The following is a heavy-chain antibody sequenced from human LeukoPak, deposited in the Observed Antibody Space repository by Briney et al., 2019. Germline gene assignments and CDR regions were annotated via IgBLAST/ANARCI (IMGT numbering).Heavy chain of an antibody. D-gene: IGHD4-17*01. CDR3: ARETGSAVGSTDFDY. Sequence: GGSLRLSCAASGFTFSSYAIHWVRQAPGKGLEWVAVISYDGSNKYYADSVKGRFTISRDNSKNTLYLQMNSLRAEDTAVYYCARETGSAVGSTDFDYWGQGTLVTVSS. CDR1: GFTFSSYA. CDR2: ISYDGSNK. J-gene: IGHJ4*02. V-gene: IGHV3-30-3*01.